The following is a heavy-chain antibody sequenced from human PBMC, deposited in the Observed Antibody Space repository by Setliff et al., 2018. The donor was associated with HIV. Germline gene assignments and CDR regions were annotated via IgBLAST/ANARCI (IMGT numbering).Heavy chain of an antibody. CDR1: GGTFSSYA. D-gene: IGHD1-26*01. Sequence: ASVKVSCKASGGTFSSYATRWVRQAPGQGLEWMGGIIPVLGITTYEEKFQGRVTITADKSTSTAYMELSSLRSEDTAVYYGAGNAPGIVPRRVGFDPWGQGTLVTVSS. CDR2: IIPVLGIT. CDR3: AGNAPGIVPRRVGFDP. J-gene: IGHJ5*02. V-gene: IGHV1-69*10.